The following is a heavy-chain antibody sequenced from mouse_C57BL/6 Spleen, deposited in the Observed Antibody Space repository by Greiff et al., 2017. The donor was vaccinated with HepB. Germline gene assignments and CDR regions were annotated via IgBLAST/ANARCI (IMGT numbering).Heavy chain of an antibody. V-gene: IGHV2-2*01. Sequence: VKLMESGPGLVQPSQSLSITCTVSGFSLTSYGVHWVRQSPGKGLEWLGVIWSGGSTDYNAAFISRLSISKDNSKSQVFFKMNSLQADDTAIYYCARNPMVTTDYYAMDYWGQGTSVTVSS. CDR3: ARNPMVTTDYYAMDY. D-gene: IGHD2-2*01. CDR2: IWSGGST. J-gene: IGHJ4*01. CDR1: GFSLTSYG.